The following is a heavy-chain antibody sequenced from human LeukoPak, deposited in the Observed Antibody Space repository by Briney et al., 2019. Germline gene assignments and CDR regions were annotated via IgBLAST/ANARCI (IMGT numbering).Heavy chain of an antibody. CDR3: ARVRYNWNRDFDY. V-gene: IGHV4-38-2*02. CDR2: MFHSGST. Sequence: SETLSLTCTVSGYSISSGYYWGWIRQPPGKGLEWIGSMFHSGSTYYNPSLKSRVTMSVDTSKNQFCLKLSSVTAADTAVYYCARVRYNWNRDFDYWGQGTLVTVSS. CDR1: GYSISSGYY. D-gene: IGHD1-20*01. J-gene: IGHJ4*02.